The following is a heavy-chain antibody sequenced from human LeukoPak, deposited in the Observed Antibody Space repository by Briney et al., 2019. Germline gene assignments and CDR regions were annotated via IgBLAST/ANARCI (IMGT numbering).Heavy chain of an antibody. Sequence: SETLSLTCTASGGFISNYYWSWIRQPPGKGLEWIGYIYHSGSTNYNPSLKSRVTISVDTSKDQFSLKLSSVTAADTAVYYCARDIPRYCSSTSCSIRGGGHNWFDPWGQGTLVTVSS. CDR3: ARDIPRYCSSTSCSIRGGGHNWFDP. V-gene: IGHV4-59*01. J-gene: IGHJ5*02. D-gene: IGHD2-2*01. CDR2: IYHSGST. CDR1: GGFISNYY.